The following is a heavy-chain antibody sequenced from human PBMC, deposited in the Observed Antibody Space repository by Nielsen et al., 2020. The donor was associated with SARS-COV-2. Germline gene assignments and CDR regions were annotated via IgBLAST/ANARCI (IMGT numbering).Heavy chain of an antibody. CDR1: GFTFSSYA. J-gene: IGHJ6*02. D-gene: IGHD6-13*01. CDR3: AKIDSSSWLYYYYGMDV. CDR2: ISGSGGST. Sequence: GGSQRLSCAASGFTFSSYAMSWVRQAPGKGLEWVSAISGSGGSTYYADSVKGRFTISRDNSKNTLYLQMNSLRAEDTAVYYCAKIDSSSWLYYYYGMDVWGQGTTVTVSS. V-gene: IGHV3-23*01.